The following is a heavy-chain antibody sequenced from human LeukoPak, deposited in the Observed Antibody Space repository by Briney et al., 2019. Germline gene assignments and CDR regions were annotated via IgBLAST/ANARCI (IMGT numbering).Heavy chain of an antibody. CDR1: GYSISSGYY. V-gene: IGHV4-38-2*02. CDR2: IYHSGTT. D-gene: IGHD3-9*01. Sequence: SETLSLTCTVSGYSISSGYYWGWIRQPPGRGLVWIGSIYHSGTTYYNPSLKSRVTISVDTSKNQFSLKLSSVTAADTAVYYCARARYDISYYYYMDVWGKGTTVTVSS. CDR3: ARARYDISYYYYMDV. J-gene: IGHJ6*03.